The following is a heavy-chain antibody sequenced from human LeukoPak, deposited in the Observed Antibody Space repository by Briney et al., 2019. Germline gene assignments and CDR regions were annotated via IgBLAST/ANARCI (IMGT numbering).Heavy chain of an antibody. V-gene: IGHV4-31*03. CDR3: AREGHSSSWYSGEYNWFDP. CDR1: GGSISSGGYY. Sequence: SETPSLTCTVSGGSISSGGYYWSWIRQHPGKGLEWIGYIYYSGSTYYNPSLKSRVTISVDTSKNQFSLKLSSVTAADTAVYYCAREGHSSSWYSGEYNWFDPWGQGTLVIVSS. J-gene: IGHJ5*02. D-gene: IGHD6-13*01. CDR2: IYYSGST.